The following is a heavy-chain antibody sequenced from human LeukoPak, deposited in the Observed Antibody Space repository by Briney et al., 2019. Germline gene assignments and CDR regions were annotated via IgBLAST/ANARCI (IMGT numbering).Heavy chain of an antibody. CDR3: ARRYYYSKLNDFDA. J-gene: IGHJ5*02. Sequence: SETLSLTCTVSDDSISSGTYYWTWIRQPAGRGLEWIGRISSTGITNYNPSLKSRVTISIDPSKIQLYLRLKSVTAADTAMYYCARRYYYSKLNDFDAWGQGTLVTVSS. V-gene: IGHV4-61*02. CDR2: ISSTGIT. CDR1: DDSISSGTYY. D-gene: IGHD4-11*01.